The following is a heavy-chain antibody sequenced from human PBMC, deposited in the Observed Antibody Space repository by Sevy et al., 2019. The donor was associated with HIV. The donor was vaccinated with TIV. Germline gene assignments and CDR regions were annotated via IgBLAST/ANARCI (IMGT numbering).Heavy chain of an antibody. J-gene: IGHJ4*02. D-gene: IGHD1-26*01. CDR3: AAGTGSSDFDY. CDR1: GFTFREAW. Sequence: GGSLRLSCAASGFTFREAWMSWVRQAPGKGLEWVGRIKSKTDAATIDFAAPVRGRFSISRDDSANTVYLVMNNLKPEDTGVYYCAAGTGSSDFDYWGQGTLVTVSS. V-gene: IGHV3-15*01. CDR2: IKSKTDAATI.